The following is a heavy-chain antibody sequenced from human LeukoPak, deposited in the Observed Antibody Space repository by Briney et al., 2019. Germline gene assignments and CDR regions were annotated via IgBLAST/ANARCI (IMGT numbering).Heavy chain of an antibody. CDR1: GYTFTSYG. CDR3: AREQTYYYDSSGYRTGIDY. CDR2: ISPYNGNT. V-gene: IGHV1-18*01. J-gene: IGHJ4*02. Sequence: ASVKVSCKASGYTFTSYGISWVRQAPGQGLEWMGWISPYNGNTNYAQKLQGRVTMTTDTSTSTAYMELRSLRSDDTAVYYCAREQTYYYDSSGYRTGIDYWGQGTLVTVSS. D-gene: IGHD3-22*01.